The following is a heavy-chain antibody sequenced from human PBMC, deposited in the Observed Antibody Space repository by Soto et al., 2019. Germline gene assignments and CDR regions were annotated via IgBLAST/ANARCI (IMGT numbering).Heavy chain of an antibody. Sequence: LVQSGAEVRKRGASGKVSCRGSGYTFTSYALHGVRQAPGQRLEWMGWINAGNGNTKYSQKFQGRVTITRDTSASTAYMELSSLRSEDTAVYYCAGGGSLYWYFDLWGRGTLVTVSS. V-gene: IGHV1-3*01. J-gene: IGHJ2*01. D-gene: IGHD1-26*01. CDR2: INAGNGNT. CDR1: GYTFTSYA. CDR3: AGGGSLYWYFDL.